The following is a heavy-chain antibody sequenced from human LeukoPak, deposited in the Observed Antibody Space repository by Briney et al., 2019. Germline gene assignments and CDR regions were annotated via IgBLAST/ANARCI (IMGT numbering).Heavy chain of an antibody. CDR1: GFTFSSYA. V-gene: IGHV3-23*01. Sequence: GESLRLSCAASGFTFSSYAMSWVRQAPGKGLEWVSAISGSGGSTYYADSVKGRFTISRDNSKNTLYLQMNSLRAEDTAVYYCAKEYCSGGSCYSGVPKLDAFDIWGQGTMVTVSS. CDR2: ISGSGGST. J-gene: IGHJ3*02. D-gene: IGHD2-15*01. CDR3: AKEYCSGGSCYSGVPKLDAFDI.